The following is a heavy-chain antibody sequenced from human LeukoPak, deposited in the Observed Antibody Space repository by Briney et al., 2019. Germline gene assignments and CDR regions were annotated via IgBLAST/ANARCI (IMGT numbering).Heavy chain of an antibody. Sequence: SETLSLTCTVSGGSISSGSYYWNWIRQPAGKGLEWIGRISTSVNPNYNPSLKSRVTISVDTSKNQFSLKLNSVTAADTAVYYCARAPGGRRAYYMDVWGKGTTVTISS. V-gene: IGHV4-61*02. CDR1: GGSISSGSYY. CDR2: ISTSVNP. J-gene: IGHJ6*03. D-gene: IGHD3-16*01. CDR3: ARAPGGRRAYYMDV.